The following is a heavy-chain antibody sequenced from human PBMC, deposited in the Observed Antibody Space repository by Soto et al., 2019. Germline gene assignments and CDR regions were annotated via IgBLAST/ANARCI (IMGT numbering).Heavy chain of an antibody. D-gene: IGHD2-2*01. V-gene: IGHV4-59*01. CDR3: ARVFSNYHYYYMDV. CDR1: GGSISSYY. J-gene: IGHJ6*03. CDR2: IYYSGST. Sequence: SETLSLTCTVSGGSISSYYLSWIRQPPGKGLEWIGYIYYSGSTNYNPSLKSRVTISVDTSKNQFSLKLSSVTAADTAVYYCARVFSNYHYYYMDVWGKGTTVTVSS.